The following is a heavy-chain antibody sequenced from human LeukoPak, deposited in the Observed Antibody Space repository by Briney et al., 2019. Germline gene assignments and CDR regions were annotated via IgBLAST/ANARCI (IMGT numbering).Heavy chain of an antibody. V-gene: IGHV3-23*01. D-gene: IGHD3-22*01. CDR3: ARDRDYYDSSGSPPDY. Sequence: GGSLRLSCAASGFTFSSYAMSWVRQAPGKGLEWVSAISGSGGSTYYADSVKGRFTISRDNSKNTLYLQMNSLRAEDTAVYYCARDRDYYDSSGSPPDYWGQGTLVTVSS. J-gene: IGHJ4*02. CDR2: ISGSGGST. CDR1: GFTFSSYA.